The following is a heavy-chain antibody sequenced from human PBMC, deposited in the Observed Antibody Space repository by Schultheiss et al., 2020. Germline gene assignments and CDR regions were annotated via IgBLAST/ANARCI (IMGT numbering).Heavy chain of an antibody. CDR2: IYHSGST. CDR3: ARREQQGLDY. J-gene: IGHJ4*02. V-gene: IGHV4-30-2*01. D-gene: IGHD6-13*01. CDR1: GGSISSGGYS. Sequence: SQTLSLTCAVSGGSISSGGYSWSWIRQPPGKGLEWIGYIYHSGSTYYNPSLKSRVTISVDTSKNQFSLKLSSVTAADTAVYYCARREQQGLDYWGQGTLVTVSS.